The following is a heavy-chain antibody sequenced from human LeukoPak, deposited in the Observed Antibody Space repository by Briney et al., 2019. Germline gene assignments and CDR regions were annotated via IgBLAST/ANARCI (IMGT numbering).Heavy chain of an antibody. D-gene: IGHD6-19*01. CDR2: IYYSGST. CDR3: TGYSSGWYDY. J-gene: IGHJ4*02. CDR1: GFSISYKY. V-gene: IGHV4-59*01. Sequence: GSLRLSCTSSGFSISYKYMSWIRQPPGKGLEWIGYIYYSGSTNYNPSLKSRVTISVDTSKNQFSLKLSSVTAADTAVYYCTGYSSGWYDYWGQGTLVTVSS.